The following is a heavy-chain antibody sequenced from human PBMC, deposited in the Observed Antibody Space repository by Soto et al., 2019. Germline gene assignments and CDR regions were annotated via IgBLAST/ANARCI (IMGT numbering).Heavy chain of an antibody. CDR2: IYSAGTT. J-gene: IGHJ5*02. CDR3: ARGATRDNMMESP. D-gene: IGHD3-16*01. CDR1: GFTVSSYY. Sequence: VQLVETGGGLIQPGGSLRLSCAASGFTVSSYYMSWVRQAPGKGPEWVSVIYSAGTTYYADSVKGRFIISRDNSKNTLYLQMNNLRTEDTAVYYCARGATRDNMMESPWGQGTLVTVSS. V-gene: IGHV3-53*02.